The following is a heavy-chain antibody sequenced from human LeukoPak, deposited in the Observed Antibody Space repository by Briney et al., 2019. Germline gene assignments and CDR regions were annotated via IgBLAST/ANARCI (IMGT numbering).Heavy chain of an antibody. J-gene: IGHJ4*02. V-gene: IGHV1-18*01. Sequence: ASVTVSCKASGYTFTSYGISWVRQAPGQGLEGMGWISAYNGNTNYAQRLQGRVTMTTDTSTSTAYMELRSLRSDDTAVYYCARDLSHNWNYVGGDYWGQGTLVTVSS. CDR3: ARDLSHNWNYVGGDY. CDR2: ISAYNGNT. D-gene: IGHD1-7*01. CDR1: GYTFTSYG.